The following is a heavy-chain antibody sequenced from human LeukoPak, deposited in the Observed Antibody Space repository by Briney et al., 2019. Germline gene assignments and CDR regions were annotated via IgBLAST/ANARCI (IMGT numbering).Heavy chain of an antibody. D-gene: IGHD3-9*01. V-gene: IGHV4-59*01. Sequence: SETLSLTCTVSGGSISSYYWSWIRQPPGKGLEWIGYIYYSGSTNYNPSLKSRVTISVDTSKNQFSLKLSSVTAADTAVYYCARDSLQYFEEYYYYYGMDVWGQGTTVTVSS. CDR2: IYYSGST. CDR1: GGSISSYY. CDR3: ARDSLQYFEEYYYYYGMDV. J-gene: IGHJ6*02.